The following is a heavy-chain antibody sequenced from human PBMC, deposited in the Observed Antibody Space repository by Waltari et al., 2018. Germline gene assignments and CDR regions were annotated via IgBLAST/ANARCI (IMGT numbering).Heavy chain of an antibody. CDR2: IYYSGNT. D-gene: IGHD1-26*01. Sequence: QLQLQESGPGLVKPSETLSLTCTVSGDSISSSGYYWAWIRQPPGKGLEWIGSIYYSGNTYYNPSLKRRVTISVDTSKNQFSLKLSSVTVADTADYYCARDKASGSYLRYFDPWGRGALVTVSS. CDR1: GDSISSSGYY. CDR3: ARDKASGSYLRYFDP. V-gene: IGHV4-39*07. J-gene: IGHJ2*01.